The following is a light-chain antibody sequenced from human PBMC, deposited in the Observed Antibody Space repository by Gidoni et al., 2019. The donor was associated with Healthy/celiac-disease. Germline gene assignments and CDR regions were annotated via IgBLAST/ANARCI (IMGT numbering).Light chain of an antibody. CDR3: QAWDSSTVV. CDR1: KLGDKY. J-gene: IGLJ2*01. V-gene: IGLV3-1*01. Sequence: SYELTQPPSVSVSPGQTASITCSGDKLGDKYSCWYQQKPGQTPVPVSYQDSKRPSGIPERFSGSNSGNTATLTISGTQAMDEADYYCQAWDSSTVVFGGGTKLTVL. CDR2: QDS.